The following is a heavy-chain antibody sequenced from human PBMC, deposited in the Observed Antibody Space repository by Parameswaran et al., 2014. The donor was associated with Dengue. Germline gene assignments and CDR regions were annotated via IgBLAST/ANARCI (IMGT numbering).Heavy chain of an antibody. V-gene: IGHV3-74*01. CDR2: INSDGSST. D-gene: IGHD4-11*01. CDR3: ARVGGTVTKYYYYGMDV. J-gene: IGHJ6*02. Sequence: WIRQPPGKGLVWVSRINSDGSSTSYADSVKGRFTISRDNAKNTLYLQMNSLRAEDTAVYYCARVGGTVTKYYYYGMDVWGQGTTVTVSS.